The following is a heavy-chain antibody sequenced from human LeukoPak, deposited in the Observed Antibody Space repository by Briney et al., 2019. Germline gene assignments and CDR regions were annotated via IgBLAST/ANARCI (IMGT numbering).Heavy chain of an antibody. CDR1: GFTFSSYG. D-gene: IGHD4-17*01. CDR3: AKGRYTVTTFTFDY. V-gene: IGHV3-30*02. Sequence: TGGSLRLSCAASGFTFSSYGMHWVRQAPGKGLEWVSFIRYDGSNKYYADSVKGRFTISRDNSKNTLYLQMNSLRAEDTAIYYCAKGRYTVTTFTFDYWGQGTLVTVSS. CDR2: IRYDGSNK. J-gene: IGHJ4*02.